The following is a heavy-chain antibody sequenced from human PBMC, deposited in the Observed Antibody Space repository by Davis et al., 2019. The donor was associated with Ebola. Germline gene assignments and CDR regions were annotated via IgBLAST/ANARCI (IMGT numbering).Heavy chain of an antibody. J-gene: IGHJ4*02. CDR3: ARLVAARPD. Sequence: PSETLSLTCAVYGGSFSGYYWSWIRQPPGKGLEWIGEINHSGSTNYNPSLKSRVTISVDTSKNQFSLKLSSVTAADTAVYYCARLVAARPDWGQGTLVTVSS. D-gene: IGHD6-6*01. V-gene: IGHV4-34*01. CDR1: GGSFSGYY. CDR2: INHSGST.